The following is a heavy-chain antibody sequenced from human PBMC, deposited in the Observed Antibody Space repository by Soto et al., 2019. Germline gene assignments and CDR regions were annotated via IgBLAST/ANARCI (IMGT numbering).Heavy chain of an antibody. CDR3: AREGAQGIPSASLLGMDV. J-gene: IGHJ6*02. CDR1: GGTFSSYA. D-gene: IGHD2-2*01. Sequence: SVKVSCKASGGTFSSYAISWVRQAPGQGLEWMGGIIPIFGTANYAQKFQGRVTITADESTSTAYMELSSLRSEDTAVYYCAREGAQGIPSASLLGMDVWGQGTTVTVSS. V-gene: IGHV1-69*13. CDR2: IIPIFGTA.